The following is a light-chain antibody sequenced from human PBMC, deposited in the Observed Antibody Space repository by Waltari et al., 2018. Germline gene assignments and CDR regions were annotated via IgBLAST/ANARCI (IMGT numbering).Light chain of an antibody. CDR1: QSVSRT. V-gene: IGKV3-20*01. CDR2: GVS. J-gene: IGKJ1*01. Sequence: EIVLTQSPGTLSLPPGERATLSCRASQSVSRTLAWYQQKPGQAPRLLIFGVSNRATGIPDRFSGSGSGTDFSLIITRLEPEDSAMYYCQHYVRLPATFGQGTKVEIK. CDR3: QHYVRLPAT.